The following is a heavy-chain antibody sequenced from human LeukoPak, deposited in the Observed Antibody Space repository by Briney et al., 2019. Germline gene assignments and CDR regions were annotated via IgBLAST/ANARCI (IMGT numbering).Heavy chain of an antibody. J-gene: IGHJ4*02. CDR1: GFTFSSYA. D-gene: IGHD3-3*01. CDR3: ARVGYSDFWSGHYWDY. V-gene: IGHV3-48*01. CDR2: ISSSGTTI. Sequence: GGSLRLSCAASGFTFSSYAMHWVRQAPGKGLEWISYISSSGTTIYYADSVQGRFIISRDNARNSLYLQMNSLRAEDTAVYYCARVGYSDFWSGHYWDYWGQGTLATVSS.